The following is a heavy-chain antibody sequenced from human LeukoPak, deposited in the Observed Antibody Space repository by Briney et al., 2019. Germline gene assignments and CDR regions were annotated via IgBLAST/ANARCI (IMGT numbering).Heavy chain of an antibody. D-gene: IGHD2-2*01. CDR3: ARGVQGPAAPSFDP. V-gene: IGHV3-11*01. CDR1: GFTFSDYY. CDR2: ITSSGSTI. J-gene: IGHJ5*02. Sequence: GGSLRLSCAASGFTFSDYYMSWIRQAPGKGLEWVSYITSSGSTIYYADSVKGRFTISRDNAKNLLYLQMNSLRAEDTAVYYCARGVQGPAAPSFDPWGQGTLVTVSS.